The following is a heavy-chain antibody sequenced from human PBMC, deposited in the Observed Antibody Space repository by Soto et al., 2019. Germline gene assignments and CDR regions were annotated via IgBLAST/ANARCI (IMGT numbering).Heavy chain of an antibody. V-gene: IGHV4-31*03. J-gene: IGHJ4*02. CDR2: IYYSGST. Sequence: SETLSLTCTVSGGSISSGGYYWSWLRQHPGKGLEWIGYIYYSGSTYYNPSLKSRVTISVDTSKNQFSLKLSSVTAADTAVYYCARWPEVRGYDYVDYWGQGTLVTVSS. D-gene: IGHD5-12*01. CDR3: ARWPEVRGYDYVDY. CDR1: GGSISSGGYY.